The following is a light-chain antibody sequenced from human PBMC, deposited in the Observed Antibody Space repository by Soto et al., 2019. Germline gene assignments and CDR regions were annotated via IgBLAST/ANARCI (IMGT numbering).Light chain of an antibody. CDR2: GTS. J-gene: IGKJ1*01. CDR3: QQYNNWPRT. CDR1: QSVNSN. Sequence: EIVMTQSPATLSLSPGERATLSCRASQSVNSNLAWYQQKAGQAPRLLIYGTSTRATGIPARFSGSGSGTDFTLTISSLHFEDFAVYYCQQYNNWPRTFGQGTKVEIK. V-gene: IGKV3-15*01.